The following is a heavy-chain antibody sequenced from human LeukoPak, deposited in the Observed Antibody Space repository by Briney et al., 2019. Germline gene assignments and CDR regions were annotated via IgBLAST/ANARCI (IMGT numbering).Heavy chain of an antibody. V-gene: IGHV5-51*01. Sequence: GESLKISCKTSGYTFINNWIGWVRQMPGKGLEWMGTIFPGDSDTTYSPSFQGQVTISVDKSIDTAYLQWSSLKASGTAMYYCARRASYSGSWTYYFDHWGLGTLVTVSS. CDR2: IFPGDSDT. J-gene: IGHJ4*02. CDR1: GYTFINNW. CDR3: ARRASYSGSWTYYFDH. D-gene: IGHD6-13*01.